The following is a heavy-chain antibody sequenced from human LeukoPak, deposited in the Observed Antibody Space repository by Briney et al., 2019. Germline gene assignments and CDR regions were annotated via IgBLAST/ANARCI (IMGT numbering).Heavy chain of an antibody. V-gene: IGHV3-30*02. D-gene: IGHD3-22*01. CDR3: ANYYDSSGYYYPLYY. Sequence: GGSLRLSCAASGFTFSSYGMHWVRQAPGKGLEWVAFIRYVGSNKYYADSVKGRFTISRDNSKNTLYLQMNSLRAEDTAVYYCANYYDSSGYYYPLYYWGQGTLVTVSS. CDR1: GFTFSSYG. J-gene: IGHJ4*02. CDR2: IRYVGSNK.